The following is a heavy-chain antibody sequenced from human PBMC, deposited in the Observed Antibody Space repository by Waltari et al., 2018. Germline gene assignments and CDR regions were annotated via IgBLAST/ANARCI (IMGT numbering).Heavy chain of an antibody. D-gene: IGHD3-16*02. V-gene: IGHV4-39*07. J-gene: IGHJ4*02. Sequence: QLQLQESGPGLVKPSETLSLTCTVSGGSISSSSYYWGWIRQPPGKGLEWIGSIYYSGSTYYNPALKIRVTISVDTSKNQFSLKLSSVTAADTAVYYCARTPIMITFGGVIVSKEGYFDYWGQGTLVTVSS. CDR3: ARTPIMITFGGVIVSKEGYFDY. CDR2: IYYSGST. CDR1: GGSISSSSYY.